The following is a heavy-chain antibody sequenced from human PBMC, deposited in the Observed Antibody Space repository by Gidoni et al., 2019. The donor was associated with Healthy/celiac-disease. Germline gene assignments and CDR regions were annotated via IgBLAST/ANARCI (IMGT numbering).Heavy chain of an antibody. Sequence: QVQLAQSGAEVKKPGASVKDSCKASGYTFTSYGISWVRQAPGQGLEWMGWISAYNDNTNYAQKLQGRVIMTTDTSTSTAYMELRSLRSDDTAVYYGARDLAAALIDYWGQGTLVTVSS. D-gene: IGHD6-13*01. CDR3: ARDLAAALIDY. CDR2: ISAYNDNT. J-gene: IGHJ4*02. V-gene: IGHV1-18*01. CDR1: GYTFTSYG.